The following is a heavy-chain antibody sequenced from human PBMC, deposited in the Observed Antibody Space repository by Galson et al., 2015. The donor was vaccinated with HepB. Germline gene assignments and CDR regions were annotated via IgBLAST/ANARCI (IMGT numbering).Heavy chain of an antibody. J-gene: IGHJ4*02. CDR3: ARSTADTAMVDY. Sequence: SVKVSCKASGYTFASYYMHWVRQAPGQGLEWMGIINPSGGSTSYAQKFQGRVTMTRDTSTSTVYMELSSLRSEDTAVYYCARSTADTAMVDYWGQGTLVTVSS. V-gene: IGHV1-46*01. CDR1: GYTFASYY. CDR2: INPSGGST. D-gene: IGHD5-18*01.